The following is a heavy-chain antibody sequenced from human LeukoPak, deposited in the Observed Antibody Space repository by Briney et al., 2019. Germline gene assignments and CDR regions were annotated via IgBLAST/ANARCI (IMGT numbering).Heavy chain of an antibody. Sequence: SETLSLTCTVSGGSISSGGYYWSWIRQHPGKGLEWIGYIYYSGSTYYNPSLKSRVTISVDTSKNQFSLKLSSVTAADTAAYYCASALNGAMVRGRYYYYYGMDVWGKGTTVTVSS. J-gene: IGHJ6*04. CDR2: IYYSGST. V-gene: IGHV4-31*03. CDR3: ASALNGAMVRGRYYYYYGMDV. D-gene: IGHD3-10*01. CDR1: GGSISSGGYY.